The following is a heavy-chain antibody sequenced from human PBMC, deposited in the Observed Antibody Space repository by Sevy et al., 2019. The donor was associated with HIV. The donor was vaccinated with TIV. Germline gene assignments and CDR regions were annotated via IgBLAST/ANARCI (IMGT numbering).Heavy chain of an antibody. CDR1: GASISSSGYY. Sequence: SETLSLTCTVSGASISSSGYYWGWIRQPPGKGLEWIASIRYSGSTYYNPSLRSRVTISADASKNQFSLKLNSVTAADTAVYYCAGPILTYRSGCSYYDHWGQGTVVTVSS. CDR3: AGPILTYRSGCSYYDH. D-gene: IGHD6-19*01. CDR2: IRYSGST. V-gene: IGHV4-39*01. J-gene: IGHJ4*02.